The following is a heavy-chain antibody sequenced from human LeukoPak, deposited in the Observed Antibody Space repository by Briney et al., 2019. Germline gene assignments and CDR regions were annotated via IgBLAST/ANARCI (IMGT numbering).Heavy chain of an antibody. D-gene: IGHD5-18*01. Sequence: PSETLSLTCTVSGGSISSSYWTWIRQPPGKGLEWIGYIYYSGSTNYNPSLKSRVTISVDTSKNQFSLKLSSVTAADTAMYYCAKGAGGFSYYNWFDPWGQGTLVTVSS. CDR2: IYYSGST. CDR3: AKGAGGFSYYNWFDP. V-gene: IGHV4-59*01. CDR1: GGSISSSY. J-gene: IGHJ5*02.